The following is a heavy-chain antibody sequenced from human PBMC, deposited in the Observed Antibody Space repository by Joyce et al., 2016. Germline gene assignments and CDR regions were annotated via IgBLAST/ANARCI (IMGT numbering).Heavy chain of an antibody. CDR2: IYPLNGGT. V-gene: IGHV1-2*02. CDR3: ARGGYYGPYYFDY. J-gene: IGHJ4*02. CDR1: RYTFTDNY. Sequence: QVQLVQSGAEVKKPGASVKVSCKASRYTFTDNYMHWLRQAPGQGLEWMGWIYPLNGGTNFAPKFQGRVTMTRDTSISTAYMELSRLKSDDTAVYYCARGGYYGPYYFDYWGQGTLVTVSS. D-gene: IGHD3-3*01.